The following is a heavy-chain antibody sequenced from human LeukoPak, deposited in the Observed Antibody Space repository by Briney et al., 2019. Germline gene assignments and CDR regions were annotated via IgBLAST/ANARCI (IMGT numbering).Heavy chain of an antibody. CDR3: ARLIAAAGQNWFDP. D-gene: IGHD6-13*01. J-gene: IGHJ5*02. Sequence: PSETLSLTCTVSGGSISSYYWSWIRQPPGKGLEWIGYIYYSGSTNYNPSLKSRVTISVDTSKNQFSLKLSSVTAADTAVYYCARLIAAAGQNWFDPWGQGTLATVSS. CDR1: GGSISSYY. CDR2: IYYSGST. V-gene: IGHV4-59*01.